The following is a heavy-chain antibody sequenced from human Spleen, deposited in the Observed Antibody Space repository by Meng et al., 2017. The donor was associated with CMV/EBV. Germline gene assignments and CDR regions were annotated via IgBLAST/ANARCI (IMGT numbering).Heavy chain of an antibody. Sequence: ASVKGSCKASGYTFTGHYIHWARQSPGQGLEWMGWISPSRVATNYAQKFAGRVTMTRDTSISTAYMELNRLTYDDTAVYYCARAATSGMVVTGHDAFDIWGQGTMVTVSS. D-gene: IGHD4/OR15-4a*01. V-gene: IGHV1-2*02. CDR3: ARAATSGMVVTGHDAFDI. J-gene: IGHJ3*02. CDR2: ISPSRVAT. CDR1: GYTFTGHY.